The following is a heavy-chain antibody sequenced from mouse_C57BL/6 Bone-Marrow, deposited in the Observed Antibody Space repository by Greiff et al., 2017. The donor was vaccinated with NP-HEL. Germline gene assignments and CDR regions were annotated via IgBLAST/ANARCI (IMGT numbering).Heavy chain of an antibody. V-gene: IGHV1-55*01. D-gene: IGHD1-1*01. CDR1: GYTFTSYW. CDR2: IYPGSGST. CDR3: ARGYYGSSPVDFDY. Sequence: QVQLQQPGAELVKPGASVKMSCKASGYTFTSYWITWVKQRPGQGLEWIGDIYPGSGSTNYNEKFKSKATLTVDTSSSTAYMQLSSLTSEDSAVYYCARGYYGSSPVDFDYWGQGTTLTVSS. J-gene: IGHJ2*01.